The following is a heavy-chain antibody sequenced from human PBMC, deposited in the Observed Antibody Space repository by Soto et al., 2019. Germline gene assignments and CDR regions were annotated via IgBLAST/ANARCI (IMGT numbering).Heavy chain of an antibody. D-gene: IGHD2-15*01. V-gene: IGHV5-51*01. CDR2: IYPGDSDT. Sequence: GESLKISCNGSGYSFTSYWIGWVRQMPGKGLEWMGIIYPGDSDTRYSPSFQGQVTISADKSISTAYLQWSSLKASDTAMYYCARRPGYCSGGSCYSGNWFDPWGQGTLVTVSS. CDR3: ARRPGYCSGGSCYSGNWFDP. J-gene: IGHJ5*02. CDR1: GYSFTSYW.